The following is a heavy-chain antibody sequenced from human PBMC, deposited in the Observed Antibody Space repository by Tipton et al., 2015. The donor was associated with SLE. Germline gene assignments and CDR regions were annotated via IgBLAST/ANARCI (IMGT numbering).Heavy chain of an antibody. Sequence: SLRLSCAASGFTFDDYGMSWVRQVAGKGLEWVSGINGKGDKTGYADSMKGRFTISRDNAKNSLYLQMTSLKVEDTALYYCAKQGPSAWYDFSYFDNWGQGILVTVSS. D-gene: IGHD6-19*01. CDR3: AKQGPSAWYDFSYFDN. CDR2: INGKGDKT. J-gene: IGHJ4*02. V-gene: IGHV3-20*04. CDR1: GFTFDDYG.